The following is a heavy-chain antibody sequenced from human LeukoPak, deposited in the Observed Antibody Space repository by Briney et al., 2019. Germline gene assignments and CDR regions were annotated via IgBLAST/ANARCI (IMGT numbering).Heavy chain of an antibody. J-gene: IGHJ3*02. CDR3: ARDRGWGRYSYGSSAFDI. CDR1: GYTFTGYY. D-gene: IGHD5-18*01. V-gene: IGHV1-69*13. CDR2: IIPIFGTA. Sequence: ASVKVSCKASGYTFTGYYMHWVRQAPGQGLEWMGGIIPIFGTANYAQKFQGRVTITADESTSTAYMELSSLRSEDTAVYYCARDRGWGRYSYGSSAFDIWGQGTMVTVSS.